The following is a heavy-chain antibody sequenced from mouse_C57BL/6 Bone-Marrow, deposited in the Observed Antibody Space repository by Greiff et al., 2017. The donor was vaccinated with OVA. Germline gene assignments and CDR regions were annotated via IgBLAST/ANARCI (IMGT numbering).Heavy chain of an antibody. Sequence: VQLQQSGPVLVKPGASVKMSCKASGYTFTDYYMNWVKQSPGKSLEWIGVIIPYNGGTSYNQKFKGKATLTVDKSSSTAYMELNSLTSEDSAVYYCARSALPMDYWGQGTSVTVSS. V-gene: IGHV1-19*01. CDR2: IIPYNGGT. D-gene: IGHD2-10*01. J-gene: IGHJ4*01. CDR3: ARSALPMDY. CDR1: GYTFTDYY.